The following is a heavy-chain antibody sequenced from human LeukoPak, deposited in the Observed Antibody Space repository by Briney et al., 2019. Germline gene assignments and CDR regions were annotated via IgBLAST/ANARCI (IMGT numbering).Heavy chain of an antibody. CDR3: ARVAQYLYPYSFDY. CDR1: VGSFSVHY. CDR2: INQSGST. D-gene: IGHD2-2*01. V-gene: IGHV4-34*01. J-gene: IGHJ4*02. Sequence: SETLSLTCAVSVGSFSVHYWSWIRQPPGKGLEWIGEINQSGSTTYNPSLKNRITISVDPSKNQFSLKLTSVTAADTAVYYCARVAQYLYPYSFDYWGQGTLVTVSS.